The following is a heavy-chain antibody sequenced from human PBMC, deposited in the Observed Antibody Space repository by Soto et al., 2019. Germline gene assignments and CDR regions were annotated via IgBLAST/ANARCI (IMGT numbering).Heavy chain of an antibody. CDR2: IYYSGST. V-gene: IGHV4-59*08. CDR3: ARLAWGSGSYEMMYYYYGMDV. Sequence: SETLSLTFTVAGSSVSCYYWSWIRHPPGMGLEWIGYIYYSGSTNYNPSLKSRVTISVDTSKNQFSLKLSSVTAADTAVYYCARLAWGSGSYEMMYYYYGMDVWCQGTTVT. J-gene: IGHJ6*02. CDR1: GSSVSCYY. D-gene: IGHD3-10*01.